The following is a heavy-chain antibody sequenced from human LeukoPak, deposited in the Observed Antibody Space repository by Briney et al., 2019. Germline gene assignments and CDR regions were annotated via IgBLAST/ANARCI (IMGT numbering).Heavy chain of an antibody. D-gene: IGHD2-15*01. CDR1: GYTFTSYD. Sequence: ASVKVSCKASGYTFTSYDINWVRQATGQGLEWMGWMNPNSGNTDYAQKVQDRVTMTTDTSTSTAYMELRSLRSGDTAVYYCARGGWYTEGVAFDIWGQGTMVTVSS. CDR2: MNPNSGNT. V-gene: IGHV1-8*01. J-gene: IGHJ3*02. CDR3: ARGGWYTEGVAFDI.